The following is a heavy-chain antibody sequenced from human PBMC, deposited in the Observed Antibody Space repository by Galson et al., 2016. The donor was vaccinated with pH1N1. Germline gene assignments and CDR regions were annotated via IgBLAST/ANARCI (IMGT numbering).Heavy chain of an antibody. V-gene: IGHV3-23*01. J-gene: IGHJ3*02. CDR1: GSNSDYN. D-gene: IGHD4-17*01. CDR2: ISGSGGRK. CDR3: AKGGYGDYGLDVFDI. Sequence: SLRLSCAASGSNSDYNMNWVRLAPGKGLEWVSSISGSGGRKHHADSVQGRFIISRDNSKNTLYLQMNSLRAGDTALYFCAKGGYGDYGLDVFDIWGQGTMVIVSS.